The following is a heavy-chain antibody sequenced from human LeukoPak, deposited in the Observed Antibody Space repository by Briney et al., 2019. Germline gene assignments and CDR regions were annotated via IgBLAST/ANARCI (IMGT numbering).Heavy chain of an antibody. CDR1: GYTFTGYY. J-gene: IGHJ4*02. V-gene: IGHV1-2*02. CDR3: ARVSAIIVVVPAAMMD. Sequence: ASVKVSCKASGYTFTGYYMHWVRQAPGQGLEWMGWINPNSGGTNYAQKFQGRVTMTRDTSISTAYMELSRLRSDDTAVYYCARVSAIIVVVPAAMMDWGQGTLVTVSS. CDR2: INPNSGGT. D-gene: IGHD2-2*01.